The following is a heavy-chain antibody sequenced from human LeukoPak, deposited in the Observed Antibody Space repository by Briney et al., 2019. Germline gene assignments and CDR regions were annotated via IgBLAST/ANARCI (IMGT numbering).Heavy chain of an antibody. Sequence: SETLSLTRAVYGGSFSGYYWSWIRQPPGKGLEWIGEINHSGSTNYNPSLKSRVTISVDTSKNQFSLKLSSVTAADTAVYYCARGVGFGDRTPYYFDYWGQGTLVTVSS. J-gene: IGHJ4*02. CDR1: GGSFSGYY. CDR2: INHSGST. CDR3: ARGVGFGDRTPYYFDY. D-gene: IGHD3-10*01. V-gene: IGHV4-34*01.